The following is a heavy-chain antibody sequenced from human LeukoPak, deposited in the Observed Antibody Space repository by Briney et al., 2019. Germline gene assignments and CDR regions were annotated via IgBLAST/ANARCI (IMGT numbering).Heavy chain of an antibody. J-gene: IGHJ4*02. V-gene: IGHV6-1*01. D-gene: IGHD6-6*01. CDR1: GDSVANNSAA. CDR3: AREDSSSAACDY. Sequence: SQTLSLTCAISGDSVANNSAAWNWIRQSPSRGLEWLGRTYYRSKWNNDYAVSVKSRITINPDTSKNQFSLQVNSVTPEDTAVYYCAREDSSSAACDYWGQGTLVTASS. CDR2: TYYRSKWNN.